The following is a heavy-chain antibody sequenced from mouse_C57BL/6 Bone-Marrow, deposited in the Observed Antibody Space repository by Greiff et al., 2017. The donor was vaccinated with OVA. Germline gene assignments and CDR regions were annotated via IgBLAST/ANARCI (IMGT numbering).Heavy chain of an antibody. D-gene: IGHD1-1*01. J-gene: IGHJ2*01. Sequence: VKLQQPGAELVKPGASVKLSCKASGYTFTSYWMHWVKQRPGQGLEWIGMIHPNSGSTNYNEKFKSKATLTVDKSSSTAYMQLSSLTSEDSAVYYCARYGSSAYYFDYWGQGTTLTVSS. CDR3: ARYGSSAYYFDY. CDR2: IHPNSGST. CDR1: GYTFTSYW. V-gene: IGHV1-64*01.